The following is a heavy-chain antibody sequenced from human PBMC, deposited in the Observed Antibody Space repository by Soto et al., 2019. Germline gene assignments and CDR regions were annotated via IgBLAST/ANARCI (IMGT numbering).Heavy chain of an antibody. J-gene: IGHJ6*02. CDR3: ARRGDYYVLDV. Sequence: EVQLVQSGAEVKKPGESLKISCKASGYSFPSHWIAWVRQMPGKGLEWMGIIHPGDSDIKYNPSFQGQVTISADNSIGTAYLQWRSLKASDTAMYYCARRGDYYVLDVWGQGTTVTVSS. CDR2: IHPGDSDI. V-gene: IGHV5-51*01. CDR1: GYSFPSHW.